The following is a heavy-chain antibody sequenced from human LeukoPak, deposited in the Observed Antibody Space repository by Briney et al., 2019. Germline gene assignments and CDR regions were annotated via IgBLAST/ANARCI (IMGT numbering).Heavy chain of an antibody. CDR1: GYTFTSYY. V-gene: IGHV1-46*01. J-gene: IGHJ4*02. Sequence: ASVKVSCKASGYTFTSYYMHWVRQAPGQGLEWMGIINPSGGSTSYAQKFQGRVTMTRDMSTSTVYMELSSLRSEDTAVYYCARPAGRITMIVGYFDYWGQGTLVTVSS. D-gene: IGHD3-22*01. CDR2: INPSGGST. CDR3: ARPAGRITMIVGYFDY.